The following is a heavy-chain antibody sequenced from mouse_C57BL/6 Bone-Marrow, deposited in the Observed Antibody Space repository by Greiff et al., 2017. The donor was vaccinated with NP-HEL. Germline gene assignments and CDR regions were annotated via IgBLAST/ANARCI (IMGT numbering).Heavy chain of an antibody. D-gene: IGHD1-1*01. CDR1: GFTFSSYA. J-gene: IGHJ2*01. V-gene: IGHV5-4*01. CDR2: ISDGGSYT. Sequence: EVQVVESGGGLVKPGGSLKLSCAASGFTFSSYAMSWVRQTPEKRLEWVATISDGGSYTYYPDNVKGRFTISRDSAKNNLYLQMSHLKSEDTAMYYCARLLLLYFDYWGQGTTLTVSS. CDR3: ARLLLLYFDY.